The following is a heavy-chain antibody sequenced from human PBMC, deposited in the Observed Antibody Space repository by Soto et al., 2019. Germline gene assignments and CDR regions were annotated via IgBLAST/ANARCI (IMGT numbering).Heavy chain of an antibody. J-gene: IGHJ3*02. D-gene: IGHD6-19*01. CDR2: INWNGAYT. V-gene: IGHV3-9*01. CDR1: GFMFDDYA. Sequence: EVQVVESGGSLVWPGESLRLSCAASGFMFDDYAFHWVRQAPGKGPEWVSGINWNGAYTAYADSVKGRFTISRDNAKNSVHLDMNNLGPEDTALYYCARVHSSGWYVEPFDTWGLGTMVTVSS. CDR3: ARVHSSGWYVEPFDT.